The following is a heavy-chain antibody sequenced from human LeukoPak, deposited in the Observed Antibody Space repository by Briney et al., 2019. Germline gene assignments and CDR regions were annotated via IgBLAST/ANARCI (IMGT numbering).Heavy chain of an antibody. J-gene: IGHJ6*03. CDR2: IKQDGSEK. V-gene: IGHV3-7*01. D-gene: IGHD6-13*01. Sequence: GGSLRLSCAASGFTFSSYWMSWVRQAPGKGLEWVANIKQDGSEKYYVDSVKGRFTISRDNAKNSLYLQMNSLRAEDTAVYYCARGTAGTSFLYYYYYYMDVWGKGTTVTISS. CDR1: GFTFSSYW. CDR3: ARGTAGTSFLYYYYYYMDV.